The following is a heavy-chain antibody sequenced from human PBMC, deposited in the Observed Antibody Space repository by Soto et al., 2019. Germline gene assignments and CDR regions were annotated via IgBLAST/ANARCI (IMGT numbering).Heavy chain of an antibody. J-gene: IGHJ3*02. CDR2: ISGYDGDT. Sequence: ASVKVSCKASGYTFTTYGLSWVRQAPGQGLEWIGWISGYDGDTNYARHLQGRVTMTADTSTSTAYMGLRSLRSDDTAVYFCARELVLGLKSAFDMWGQGTLVTVSS. CDR1: GYTFTTYG. CDR3: ARELVLGLKSAFDM. D-gene: IGHD2-15*01. V-gene: IGHV1-18*01.